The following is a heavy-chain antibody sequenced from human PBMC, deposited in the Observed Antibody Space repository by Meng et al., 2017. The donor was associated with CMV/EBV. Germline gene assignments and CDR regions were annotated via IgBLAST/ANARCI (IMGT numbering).Heavy chain of an antibody. CDR2: IRSKANSYAT. CDR1: GCTFGGSA. V-gene: IGHV3-73*01. Sequence: GCTFGGSARHWVRPASGKGLEWVGRIRSKANSYATAYAASVKGRFTISRDDSKNTAYLQMNSLKTEDTAVYYCTRRGYSSSSNFDYWGQGTLVTVSS. D-gene: IGHD6-6*01. J-gene: IGHJ4*02. CDR3: TRRGYSSSSNFDY.